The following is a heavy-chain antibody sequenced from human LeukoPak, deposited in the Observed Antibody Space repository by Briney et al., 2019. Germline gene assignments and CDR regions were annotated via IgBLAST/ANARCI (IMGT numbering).Heavy chain of an antibody. CDR3: AKVHEQWLAPYYFDY. CDR1: GFTFSSYG. Sequence: PGGSLRLSCAASGFTFSSYGMHWVRQAPGKGLEWVAFIRYDGSNKYYADSVKGRFTISRDNSKNTLYLQMNSLRAEDTAVYYCAKVHEQWLAPYYFDYWGQGTLVTVSS. D-gene: IGHD6-19*01. V-gene: IGHV3-30*02. J-gene: IGHJ4*02. CDR2: IRYDGSNK.